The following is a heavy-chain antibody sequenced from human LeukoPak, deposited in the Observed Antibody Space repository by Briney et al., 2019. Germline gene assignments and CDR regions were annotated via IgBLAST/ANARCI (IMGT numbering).Heavy chain of an antibody. CDR1: GYTFTGYY. V-gene: IGHV1-2*02. CDR3: ARDRFTMVRGVIIGPPYNWFDP. CDR2: INPNSGGT. Sequence: GASVKVSCKASGYTFTGYYMHWVRQAPGQGLEWMGWINPNSGGTNYAQKFQGRVTMTRDTSISTAYMELSRLRSDDTAVYYCARDRFTMVRGVIIGPPYNWFDPWGRGTLVTVSS. D-gene: IGHD3-10*01. J-gene: IGHJ5*02.